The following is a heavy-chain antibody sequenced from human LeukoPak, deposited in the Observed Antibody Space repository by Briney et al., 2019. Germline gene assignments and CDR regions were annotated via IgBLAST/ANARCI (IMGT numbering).Heavy chain of an antibody. J-gene: IGHJ4*02. CDR2: IHPDGGDK. CDR3: ARDLGFGSEDY. Sequence: GGSLRLSCVASAFTFRNYWMSWVRQAPGKGLEWVANIHPDGGDKYYVDSVRGRFTVYRDNARNSLFLQMNSLTVDDTAVYYCARDLGFGSEDYWGQGTLVTVSS. CDR1: AFTFRNYW. D-gene: IGHD3-10*01. V-gene: IGHV3-7*01.